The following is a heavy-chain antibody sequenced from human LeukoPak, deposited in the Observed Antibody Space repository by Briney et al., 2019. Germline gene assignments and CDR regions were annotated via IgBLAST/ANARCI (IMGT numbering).Heavy chain of an antibody. CDR3: AREKEQQLVSFDY. V-gene: IGHV5-51*01. CDR1: GYSFTSYW. J-gene: IGHJ4*02. Sequence: GESLKISCKGSGYSFTSYWIGWVRQMPGKGLEWMGIIYPGDSDTRYSPSFRGQVTISADKSISTAYLQWSSLKASDTAMYYCAREKEQQLVSFDYWGQGTLVTVSS. D-gene: IGHD6-13*01. CDR2: IYPGDSDT.